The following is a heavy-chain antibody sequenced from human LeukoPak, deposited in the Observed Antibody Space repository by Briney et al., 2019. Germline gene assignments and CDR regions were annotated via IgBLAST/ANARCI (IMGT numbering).Heavy chain of an antibody. Sequence: SETLSLTCTVSGASITSYYWSWIRQPPGKGLEWIGYIYYSGSTTYKPSLKSRVTISVDTSKNQFSLKQSSVTAADTAVYYCARLSIVGATNFDYWGQGTLVTVSS. CDR1: GASITSYY. CDR2: IYYSGST. J-gene: IGHJ4*02. V-gene: IGHV4-59*08. CDR3: ARLSIVGATNFDY. D-gene: IGHD1-26*01.